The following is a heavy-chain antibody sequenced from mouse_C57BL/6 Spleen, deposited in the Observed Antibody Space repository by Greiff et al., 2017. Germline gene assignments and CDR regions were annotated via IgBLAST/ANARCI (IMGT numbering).Heavy chain of an antibody. Sequence: KQSCKASGYTFTSYWMHWVKQRPGRGLEWIGRIDPNSGGTKYNEKFKSKATLTVDKPSSTAYMQLSSLTSEDSAVYYCARAYYGSSHGFAYWGQGTLVTVSA. CDR1: GYTFTSYW. D-gene: IGHD1-1*01. CDR3: ARAYYGSSHGFAY. J-gene: IGHJ3*01. CDR2: IDPNSGGT. V-gene: IGHV1-72*01.